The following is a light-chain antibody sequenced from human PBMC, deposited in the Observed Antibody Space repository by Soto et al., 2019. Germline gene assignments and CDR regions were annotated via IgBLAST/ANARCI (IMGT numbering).Light chain of an antibody. V-gene: IGLV1-44*01. Sequence: QAVVTQPPSASGTPGQRVTISCSGSSSNIGSNAVNWYQQLPGTAPTLLIHTDNQRPSGVSDRFSGSKSGTSASLAISELQSEDEADYYCAAWDDSLNGPVFGGGTKVTVL. J-gene: IGLJ3*02. CDR3: AAWDDSLNGPV. CDR2: TDN. CDR1: SSNIGSNA.